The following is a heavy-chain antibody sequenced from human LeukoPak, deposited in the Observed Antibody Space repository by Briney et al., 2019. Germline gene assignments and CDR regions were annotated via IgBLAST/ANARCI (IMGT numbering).Heavy chain of an antibody. J-gene: IGHJ4*02. V-gene: IGHV4-31*03. Sequence: SETLSLTCTVSGGSISSGGYYWSWIRQHPGKGLEWIGYIYYSGSTYYNPSLKSRVTISVDTSKNQFSLKLSSVTAADTAVYYCARELAAQAHPDYWGQGTLVTVSS. D-gene: IGHD6-13*01. CDR3: ARELAAQAHPDY. CDR2: IYYSGST. CDR1: GGSISSGGYY.